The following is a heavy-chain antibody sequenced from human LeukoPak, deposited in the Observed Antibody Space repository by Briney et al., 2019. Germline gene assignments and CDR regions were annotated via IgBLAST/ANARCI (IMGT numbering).Heavy chain of an antibody. CDR1: GFTFSSYS. V-gene: IGHV3-48*02. CDR2: ISSGGSTI. Sequence: GRSLRLSCAASGFTFSSYSMNWVRQAPGKGLEWVSYISSGGSTIYYADSARGRFTISRDTAKNSLYLEMNSLRDEDTAMYYCVRGDQEASEPAFDYWGQGTLVTVSS. CDR3: VRGDQEASEPAFDY. J-gene: IGHJ4*02. D-gene: IGHD1-14*01.